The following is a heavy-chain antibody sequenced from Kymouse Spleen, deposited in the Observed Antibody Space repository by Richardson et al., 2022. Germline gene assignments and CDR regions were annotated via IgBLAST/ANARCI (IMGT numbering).Heavy chain of an antibody. CDR1: GFTFSSYG. CDR3: AREGGKGYCTNGVCSYFDY. Sequence: QVQLVESGGGVVQPGRSLRLSCAASGFTFSSYGMHWVRQAPGKGLEWVAVIWYDGSNKYYADSVKGRFTISRDNSKNTLYLQMNSLRAEDTAVYYCAREGGKGYCTNGVCSYFDYWGQGTLVTVSS. J-gene: IGHJ4*02. V-gene: IGHV3-33*01. D-gene: IGHD2-8*01. CDR2: IWYDGSNK.